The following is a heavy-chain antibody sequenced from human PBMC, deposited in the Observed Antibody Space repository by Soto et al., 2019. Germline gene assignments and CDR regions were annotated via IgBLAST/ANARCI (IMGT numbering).Heavy chain of an antibody. V-gene: IGHV5-51*01. J-gene: IGHJ3*02. Sequence: LKISCKGSGYSFTSYWIGWVRQMPGKGLEWMGIIYPGDSDTRYSPSFQGQVTISADKSISTAYLQWSSLKASDTAMYYCASTYCGGDCYPGDAFDIWGQGTMVTVSS. D-gene: IGHD2-21*02. CDR2: IYPGDSDT. CDR1: GYSFTSYW. CDR3: ASTYCGGDCYPGDAFDI.